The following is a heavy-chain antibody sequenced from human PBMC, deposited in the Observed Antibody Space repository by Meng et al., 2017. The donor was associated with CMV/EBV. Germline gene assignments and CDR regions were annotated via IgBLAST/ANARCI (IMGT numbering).Heavy chain of an antibody. Sequence: GSLRLSCAVYGGSFSGYYWSWIRQPPGKGLEWIGEINHSGSTNYNPSLKSRVTISVDTSKNQFSPKLSSVTAADTAVYYCARGSLSVSAVDYWGQGTLVTVSS. D-gene: IGHD6-19*01. CDR3: ARGSLSVSAVDY. J-gene: IGHJ4*02. CDR1: GGSFSGYY. CDR2: INHSGST. V-gene: IGHV4-34*01.